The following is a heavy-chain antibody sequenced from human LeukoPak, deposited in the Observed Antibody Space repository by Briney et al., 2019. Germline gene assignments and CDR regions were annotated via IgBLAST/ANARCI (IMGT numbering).Heavy chain of an antibody. D-gene: IGHD3-22*01. V-gene: IGHV4-34*01. J-gene: IGHJ4*02. Sequence: KSSETLSLTCAVYGGSFSGYYWSWIRQPPRKGLEWIGEINHSGSTNYNPSLKSRVTISVDTSKNQFSLKLSSVTAADTAVYYCARGYDLFDYWGQGTLVTVSS. CDR1: GGSFSGYY. CDR2: INHSGST. CDR3: ARGYDLFDY.